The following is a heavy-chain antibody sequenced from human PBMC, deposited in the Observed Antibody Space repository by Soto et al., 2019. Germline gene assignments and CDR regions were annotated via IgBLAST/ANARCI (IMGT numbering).Heavy chain of an antibody. D-gene: IGHD6-19*01. CDR1: GYTFTSYY. CDR2: INPSGGST. CDR3: ARDTGGIAVAGTRNYFDY. J-gene: IGHJ4*02. V-gene: IGHV1-46*03. Sequence: GASVKVSCKASGYTFTSYYMHWVRQAPGQGLEWMGIINPSGGSTSYAQKFQGRVTMTRDTSTSTVYMELSSLRSEDTAVYYCARDTGGIAVAGTRNYFDYWGQGTLVTVSS.